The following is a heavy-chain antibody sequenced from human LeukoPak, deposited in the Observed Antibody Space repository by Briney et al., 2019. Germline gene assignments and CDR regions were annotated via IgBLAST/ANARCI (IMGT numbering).Heavy chain of an antibody. CDR2: IYYSGST. V-gene: IGHV4-39*01. J-gene: IGHJ4*02. D-gene: IGHD6-19*01. Sequence: SETLSLTCTVSGGSIRSSSYYWGWIRQPPGKGLEWIGSIYYSGSTYYNASLKSRGTISVDTSKNQFSLKLNSVTAADTAVYFCARQVVAVAGTGYFNYWGQGTLVTVSS. CDR3: ARQVVAVAGTGYFNY. CDR1: GGSIRSSSYY.